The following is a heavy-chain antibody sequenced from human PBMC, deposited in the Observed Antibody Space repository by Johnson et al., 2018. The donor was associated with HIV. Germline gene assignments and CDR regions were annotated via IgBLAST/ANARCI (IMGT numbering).Heavy chain of an antibody. D-gene: IGHD2-21*01. V-gene: IGHV3-30*03. J-gene: IGHJ3*02. CDR1: GFTFDESA. CDR3: ARVSPVGLLSEAAAFDI. Sequence: QVQLVESGGGVVRPGGSLRLSCAASGFTFDESAMTWVRQVPGKGLAWVAVISYDGSNQYYADPVKGRFTISRDNSKNTRYLQMNSRRAEDTAVYYCARVSPVGLLSEAAAFDIWGQGTMVTVSS. CDR2: ISYDGSNQ.